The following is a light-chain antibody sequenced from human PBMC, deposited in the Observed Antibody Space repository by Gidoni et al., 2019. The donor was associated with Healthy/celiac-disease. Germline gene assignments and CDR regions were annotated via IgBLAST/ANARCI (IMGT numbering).Light chain of an antibody. J-gene: IGLJ2*01. Sequence: QSALHQPASVSGSPGQSITISCTGTSSDVGSYHLVSWYQQHPGKAPKLMIYEVSKRTSGVSNRFSGSKSGNTASLTISGLQAEDEADYYCCSYAGSSTLFGGGTKLTVL. V-gene: IGLV2-23*02. CDR1: SSDVGSYHL. CDR3: CSYAGSSTL. CDR2: EVS.